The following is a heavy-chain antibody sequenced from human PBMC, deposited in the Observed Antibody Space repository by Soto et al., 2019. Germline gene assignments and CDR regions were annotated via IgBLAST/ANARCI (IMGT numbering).Heavy chain of an antibody. CDR3: ARGGSDYFFDC. V-gene: IGHV3-33*01. D-gene: IGHD1-26*01. J-gene: IGHJ4*02. CDR1: GFTFSSYG. CDR2: IWYDGSNK. Sequence: QVQLVESGGGVVQPGTSLRLSCAASGFTFSSYGMHWVRQAPGKGLEWVAVIWYDGSNKYYADSVKGRFTISRDNSKNTLYLQMNSLRAEDTAVYYCARGGSDYFFDCWGQGTLVTGSS.